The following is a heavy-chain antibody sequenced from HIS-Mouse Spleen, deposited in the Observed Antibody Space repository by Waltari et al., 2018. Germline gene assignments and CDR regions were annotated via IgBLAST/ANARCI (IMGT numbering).Heavy chain of an antibody. D-gene: IGHD3-22*01. J-gene: IGHJ4*02. CDR2: IYYSGST. CDR1: GGSISSSSYF. CDR3: ARLHYYDSSGYDY. V-gene: IGHV4-39*01. Sequence: QLQLQESGPGLVKPSETLSLTCTVSGGSISSSSYFWGWIRQPPGKGLVWIGSIYYSGSTYYNPSLKSRVTISVDTSKNQFSLKLSSVTAADTAVYYCARLHYYDSSGYDYWGQGTLVTVSS.